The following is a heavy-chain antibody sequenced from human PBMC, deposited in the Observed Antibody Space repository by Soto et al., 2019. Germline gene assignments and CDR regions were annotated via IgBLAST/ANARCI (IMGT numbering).Heavy chain of an antibody. Sequence: PSETLSLTCAVSGGSISSGGYSWSWIRQPPGKGLEWIGYIYHSGSTYYNPSLKSRVTISVDTSKNQFSLKLSSVTAADTAVYYCARPGKWLLRGEFDYWGQGTLVTVSS. D-gene: IGHD3-22*01. CDR2: IYHSGST. V-gene: IGHV4-30-2*03. CDR3: ARPGKWLLRGEFDY. CDR1: GGSISSGGYS. J-gene: IGHJ4*02.